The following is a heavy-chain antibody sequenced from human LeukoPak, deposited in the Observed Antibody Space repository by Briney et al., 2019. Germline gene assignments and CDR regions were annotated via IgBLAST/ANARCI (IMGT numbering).Heavy chain of an antibody. J-gene: IGHJ4*02. CDR3: ARDYCSSTSCLFDY. CDR2: ISAYNGNT. CDR1: GYTFTSYG. D-gene: IGHD2-2*01. V-gene: IGHV1-18*01. Sequence: GASVKVSCKASGYTFTSYGISWVRQAPGQGLEWMGWISAYNGNTNYAQKLQGRVTMTTDTSTSTAYMELRSLRSDDTAVYYCARDYCSSTSCLFDYWGQGTLDTVSS.